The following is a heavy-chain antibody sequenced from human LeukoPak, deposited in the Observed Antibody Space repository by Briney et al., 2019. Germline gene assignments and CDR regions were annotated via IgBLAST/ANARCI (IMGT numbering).Heavy chain of an antibody. CDR2: IHASGTT. CDR3: ARDIGSRV. J-gene: IGHJ6*04. Sequence: SETLSLTCTVSGASINTYFWSWFRQPAGKGLEWIGRIHASGTTNYNPSLKSRVSMSIDVSKNQFSLRLNSVTAADTAVFYCARDIGSRVWGKGTTVIASS. D-gene: IGHD1-26*01. CDR1: GASINTYF. V-gene: IGHV4-4*07.